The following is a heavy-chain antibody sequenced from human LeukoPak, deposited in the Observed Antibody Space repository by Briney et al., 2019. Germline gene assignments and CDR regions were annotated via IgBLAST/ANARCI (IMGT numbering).Heavy chain of an antibody. CDR3: ARGDHSVVVPFDY. J-gene: IGHJ4*02. Sequence: ASVKVSCKASGYTFTGYYMHWVRQAPGQGLEWMGWINPNSGGTNYAQKFQGRVTMTRDTSISTAYMELSRLRSDDTAVYYCARGDHSVVVPFDYWGQGTLVTVSS. V-gene: IGHV1-2*02. CDR2: INPNSGGT. D-gene: IGHD2-2*01. CDR1: GYTFTGYY.